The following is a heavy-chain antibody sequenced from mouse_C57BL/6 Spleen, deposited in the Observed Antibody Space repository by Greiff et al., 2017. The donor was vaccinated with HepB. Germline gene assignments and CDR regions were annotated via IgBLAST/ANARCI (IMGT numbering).Heavy chain of an antibody. V-gene: IGHV1-64*01. Sequence: VQLQQPGAELVKPGASVKLSCKASGYTFTSYWMHWVKQRPGQGLEWIGMIHPNSGSTNYNEKFKSKATLTVDKSSSTAYMQLSSLTSEDSAVYYCARYGNYEGVYAMDYWGQGTSVTVSS. CDR2: IHPNSGST. D-gene: IGHD2-1*01. CDR3: ARYGNYEGVYAMDY. CDR1: GYTFTSYW. J-gene: IGHJ4*01.